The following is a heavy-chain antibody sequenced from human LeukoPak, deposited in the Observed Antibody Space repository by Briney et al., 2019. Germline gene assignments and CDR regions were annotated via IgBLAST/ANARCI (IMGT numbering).Heavy chain of an antibody. Sequence: GGSLRLSCAASGFIFNNYGMHWVRQAPGKGLEWVAFVRFDGSNPQSADSVKGRFTFSRDNSKNTLYLQMNSLRVEDTALYYCAKGSAFNLDYWGQGTLVTVSS. CDR2: VRFDGSNP. CDR1: GFIFNNYG. J-gene: IGHJ4*02. V-gene: IGHV3-30*02. D-gene: IGHD3-3*02. CDR3: AKGSAFNLDY.